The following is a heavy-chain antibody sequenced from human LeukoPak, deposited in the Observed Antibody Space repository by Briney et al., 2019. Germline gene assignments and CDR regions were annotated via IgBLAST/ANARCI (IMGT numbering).Heavy chain of an antibody. CDR1: GDSVSSNSTA. V-gene: IGHV6-1*01. J-gene: IGHJ3*01. CDR3: ARGDCSGGICYSDSAFDV. Sequence: SQTLSLTCAISGDSVSSNSTAWNWIRQSPSRGLEWLGRTYYRSKLYNDYAVSVKSRITINPDTSKNQFSLQLNSVTPEDTAVYFCARGDCSGGICYSDSAFDVWGQGTMVTVSS. CDR2: TYYRSKLYN. D-gene: IGHD2-15*01.